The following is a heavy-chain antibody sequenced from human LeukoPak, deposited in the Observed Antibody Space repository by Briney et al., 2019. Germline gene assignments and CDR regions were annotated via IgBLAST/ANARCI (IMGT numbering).Heavy chain of an antibody. D-gene: IGHD3-10*01. CDR3: AKVGVLAGSKYFDY. J-gene: IGHJ4*02. CDR1: GFTFSSYS. CDR2: ISSSSSYI. Sequence: NPGGSLRLSCAASGFTFSSYSMNWVRQAPGKGLEWVSSISSSSSYIYYADSVKGRFTISRDNAKNSLCLQMNSLRAEDTAVYYCAKVGVLAGSKYFDYWGQGTLVTVSS. V-gene: IGHV3-21*01.